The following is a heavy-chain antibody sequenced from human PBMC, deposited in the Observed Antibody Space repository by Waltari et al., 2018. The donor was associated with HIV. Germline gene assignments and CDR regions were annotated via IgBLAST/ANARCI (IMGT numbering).Heavy chain of an antibody. CDR2: TNRRTKGYN. V-gene: IGHV6-1*01. CDR1: GASVSNNRPT. J-gene: IGHJ6*03. D-gene: IGHD2-2*01. Sequence: QVQLQQSGPGLAKPSQTLSLTRGISGASVSNNRPTWNRIRQTPSRGLEGLGRTNRRTKGYNEYESSVQGRITINPDTSKNQFSLHLNSVTTDDAAVYYCARASRHVRQSLSCYYMDVWSKGTTVTVS. CDR3: ARASRHVRQSLSCYYMDV.